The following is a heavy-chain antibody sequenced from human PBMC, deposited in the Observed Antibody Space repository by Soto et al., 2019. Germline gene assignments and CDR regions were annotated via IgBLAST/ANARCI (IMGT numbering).Heavy chain of an antibody. CDR1: GFNFSDQY. V-gene: IGHV3-11*06. D-gene: IGHD1-7*01. CDR3: ARDGTTHPGPFDN. J-gene: IGHJ4*02. CDR2: ISYSSSYS. Sequence: LRLSYAASGFNFSDQYIRWICQAPRKRLEWVSYISYSSSYSSYADSVRGRFTISRDNAKNSLYLQMNSLRAEDTAVYYCARDGTTHPGPFDNWGQGTLLTVSS.